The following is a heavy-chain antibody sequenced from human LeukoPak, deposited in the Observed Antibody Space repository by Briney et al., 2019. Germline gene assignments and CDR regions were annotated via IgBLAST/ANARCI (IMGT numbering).Heavy chain of an antibody. Sequence: SETLSLTCTVSGGSISSYYWSWIRQPPGKGLEWIGYIYYSGSTNYNPSLKSRVTISVDTSKNQFPLKLSSVTAADTAVYYCARVSSSSWYPYYFDYWGQGTLVTVSS. CDR2: IYYSGST. CDR1: GGSISSYY. D-gene: IGHD6-13*01. J-gene: IGHJ4*02. V-gene: IGHV4-59*01. CDR3: ARVSSSSWYPYYFDY.